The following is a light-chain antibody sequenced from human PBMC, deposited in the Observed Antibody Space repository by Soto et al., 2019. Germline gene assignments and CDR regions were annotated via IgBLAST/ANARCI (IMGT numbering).Light chain of an antibody. CDR1: QSVSGW. CDR3: KQLRMYPST. J-gene: IGKJ4*01. Sequence: DIQMTQSPSTLSASVGDTVTVTCRASQSVSGWLAWYQQKPGEAPKLLIYDAYALPRGVQSRFSGSGSGTDFALTITSLQAEDFATYYCKQLRMYPSTFGGGTKVDIK. CDR2: DAY. V-gene: IGKV1-5*01.